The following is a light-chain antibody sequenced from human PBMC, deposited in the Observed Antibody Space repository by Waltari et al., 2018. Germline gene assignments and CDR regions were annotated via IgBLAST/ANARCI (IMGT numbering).Light chain of an antibody. V-gene: IGLV2-18*02. CDR2: EVS. Sequence: QSALTQPPSVSGSPGQSVTISCTGTSSDVGSYNRVSWYQQPPGTAPKLMIYEVSNRPSGVPDRFSGSKSGNTASLTISGLPAEDEADYYCSSYTSSSILFGGGTKLTVL. J-gene: IGLJ2*01. CDR3: SSYTSSSIL. CDR1: SSDVGSYNR.